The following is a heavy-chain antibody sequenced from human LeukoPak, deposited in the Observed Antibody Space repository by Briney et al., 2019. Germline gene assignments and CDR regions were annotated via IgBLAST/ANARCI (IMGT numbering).Heavy chain of an antibody. D-gene: IGHD4-23*01. Sequence: GGSLRLSCAASGFTSSSYWMNWVRQAPGKGLEWVANINQDGSAKYDVDSVKGRFTFSRDNAMNSLFLQMNSLRAEDTAVYYCARDVHGGAFDYWGQGTLVTVSS. V-gene: IGHV3-7*01. CDR3: ARDVHGGAFDY. CDR1: GFTSSSYW. CDR2: INQDGSAK. J-gene: IGHJ4*02.